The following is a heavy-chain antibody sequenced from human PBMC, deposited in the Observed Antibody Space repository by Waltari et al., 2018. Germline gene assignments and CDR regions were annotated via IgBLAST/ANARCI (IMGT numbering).Heavy chain of an antibody. CDR3: ARGRKYSSSWYDDNWFDP. D-gene: IGHD6-13*01. Sequence: VKKPGASVKVSCKASGYTFTSYDINWVRQATGQGLEWMGWMNPNSGNTGYAQKFQGRVTITRNTSISTAYMELSSLRSEDTAVYYCARGRKYSSSWYDDNWFDPWGQGTLVTVSS. CDR2: MNPNSGNT. J-gene: IGHJ5*02. V-gene: IGHV1-8*03. CDR1: GYTFTSYD.